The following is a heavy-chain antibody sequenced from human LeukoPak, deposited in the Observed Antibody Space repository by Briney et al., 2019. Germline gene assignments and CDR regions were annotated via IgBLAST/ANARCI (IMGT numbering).Heavy chain of an antibody. D-gene: IGHD6-6*01. CDR2: IWYDGSNK. V-gene: IGHV3-33*01. J-gene: IGHJ6*02. CDR1: VFTFSSYC. Sequence: PGGSLRLSCAASVFTFSSYCMHWVRQAPCKGLEWVAVIWYDGSNKYYADSVKGRFTISRDNSKNTLYLQMNSLRAEDTAVYYCAREEQLAPDFVGMDVWGQGTTVTVSS. CDR3: AREEQLAPDFVGMDV.